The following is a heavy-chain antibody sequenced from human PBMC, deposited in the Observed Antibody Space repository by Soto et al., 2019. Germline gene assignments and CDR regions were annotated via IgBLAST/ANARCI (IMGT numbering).Heavy chain of an antibody. Sequence: SETLSLTCGVSGGSLSGTTYSWNWIRQPPGKGLEWIGYIFPSGTTYYNPSLKSRVTISIDVSKNQFSLSLRSLTAADTAVYYCARSREFDYWSQGTLVTVSS. CDR3: ARSREFDY. V-gene: IGHV4-30-2*01. CDR1: GGSLSGTTYS. J-gene: IGHJ4*02. CDR2: IFPSGTT.